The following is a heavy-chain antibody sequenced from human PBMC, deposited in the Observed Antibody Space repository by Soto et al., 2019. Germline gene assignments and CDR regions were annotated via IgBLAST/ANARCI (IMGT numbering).Heavy chain of an antibody. CDR3: ARVRIVGAREIDF. D-gene: IGHD1-26*01. CDR2: ISGYNGDI. CDR1: GYTFNRQV. V-gene: IGHV1-18*01. J-gene: IGHJ4*02. Sequence: QVHLVQSGGEVKKPGASVKVSCKASGYTFNRQVIIWVRQAPGQGLEWMGWISGYNGDINYEQKFQGRVTLSSDTLTSTVYLELKSLRFDDTAVYYCARVRIVGAREIDFWGQGTLVTVSS.